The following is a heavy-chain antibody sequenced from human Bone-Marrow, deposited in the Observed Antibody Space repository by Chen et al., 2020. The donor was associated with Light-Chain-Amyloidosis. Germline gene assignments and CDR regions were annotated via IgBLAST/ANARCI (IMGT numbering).Heavy chain of an antibody. D-gene: IGHD1-26*01. CDR1: GGTFSSHA. V-gene: IGHV1-69*01. CDR2: IIPIFGTA. J-gene: IGHJ6*02. Sequence: QVQLVQSGAEVKKPGSSVKVSCKASGGTFSSHAISWVRQAPGQGLEWMGGIIPIFGTANYAQKFQGRVTITADESTSTAYMELSSLRSEDTAVYYCARPDLGIVGATMAYYYGMDVWGQGTTVTVSS. CDR3: ARPDLGIVGATMAYYYGMDV.